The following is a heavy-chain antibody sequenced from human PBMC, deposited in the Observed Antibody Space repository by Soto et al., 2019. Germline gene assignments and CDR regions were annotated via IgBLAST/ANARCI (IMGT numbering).Heavy chain of an antibody. CDR1: GFTFSSYA. V-gene: IGHV3-23*01. CDR3: AKRTTGWYFDL. CDR2: ISGSGGST. Sequence: EVQLLESGGGLVQPGGSLRLSCAASGFTFSSYAMKWVRQAPGKGLEWVSVISGSGGSTYYADSVKGRFTISRDTSKNTLYLQMNSLRAEDTAVYYCAKRTTGWYFDLWGRGTLVTVSS. J-gene: IGHJ2*01.